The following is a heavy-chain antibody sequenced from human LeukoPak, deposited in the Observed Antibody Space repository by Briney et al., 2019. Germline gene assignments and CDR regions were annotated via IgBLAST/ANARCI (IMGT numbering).Heavy chain of an antibody. D-gene: IGHD3-10*01. J-gene: IGHJ4*02. CDR2: INSDGSST. V-gene: IGHV3-74*01. CDR1: GFTFSSYW. CDR3: ARAILRGVIHG. Sequence: PGGSLRLSCAAPGFTFSSYWMHWVRQAPGKGLVWVSRINSDGSSTSYADSVKGRFTISIDNAKNTPYLQMNRLRAEHTAVYYCARAILRGVIHGWGQGTLVTVSS.